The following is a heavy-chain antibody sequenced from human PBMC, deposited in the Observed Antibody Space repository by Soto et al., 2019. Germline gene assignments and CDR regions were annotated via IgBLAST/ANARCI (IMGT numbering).Heavy chain of an antibody. J-gene: IGHJ4*02. D-gene: IGHD6-13*01. Sequence: VGSLRLSCASSGFIFSSYAMSWVRQAPGKGLEWVSGISNRGDNTYYADSVKGRFTISRDNSKKTLFLQMNSLRGEDTAVYYCAKDALSTSWYEFDYWGQGTLVTVSS. CDR3: AKDALSTSWYEFDY. CDR2: ISNRGDNT. V-gene: IGHV3-23*01. CDR1: GFIFSSYA.